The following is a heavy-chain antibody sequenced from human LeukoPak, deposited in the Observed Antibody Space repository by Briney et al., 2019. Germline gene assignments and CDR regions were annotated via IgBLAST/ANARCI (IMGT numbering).Heavy chain of an antibody. V-gene: IGHV3-53*05. Sequence: GGSLRLSCAASGFTVSSNYMSWVRQAPGKGLEWVSVIYSGGSTYYADSVKGRFTISRDNSKNTLYLQMNSLRAEDTAVYYCAREAYCSSTSCSSYYFDYWGQGTLVTVSS. D-gene: IGHD2-2*01. J-gene: IGHJ4*02. CDR3: AREAYCSSTSCSSYYFDY. CDR2: IYSGGST. CDR1: GFTVSSNY.